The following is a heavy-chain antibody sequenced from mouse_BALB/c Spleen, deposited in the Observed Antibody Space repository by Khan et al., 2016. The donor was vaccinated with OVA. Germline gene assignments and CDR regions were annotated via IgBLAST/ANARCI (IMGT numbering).Heavy chain of an antibody. CDR1: GYTFTDYS. J-gene: IGHJ2*01. Sequence: VQLQESGPELVRPGVSVKISCKGSGYTFTDYSMHWVKQSHAKSLERIGVISTDSVNTNYNQKFKGKATLTVDKSSSTAYMELARMTSEDSAIYYCAIRDYFDYWGQGTTLTVSS. V-gene: IGHV1S137*01. CDR3: AIRDYFDY. CDR2: ISTDSVNT.